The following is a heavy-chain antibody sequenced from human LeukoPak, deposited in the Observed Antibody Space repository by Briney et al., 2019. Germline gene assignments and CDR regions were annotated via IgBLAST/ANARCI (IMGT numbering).Heavy chain of an antibody. J-gene: IGHJ4*02. V-gene: IGHV4-30-4*08. Sequence: SQTLSLTCTVSGGSISSGDYYWSWIRQPPGKGLEWTGYIYDSGNTQYTHYNPSLKSRVTVSVDSSKNQFSLKLNSVTAADTAVYYCARESYIAAAGTNYWGQGTLVTISS. D-gene: IGHD6-13*01. CDR3: ARESYIAAAGTNY. CDR1: GGSISSGDYY. CDR2: IYDSGNTQYT.